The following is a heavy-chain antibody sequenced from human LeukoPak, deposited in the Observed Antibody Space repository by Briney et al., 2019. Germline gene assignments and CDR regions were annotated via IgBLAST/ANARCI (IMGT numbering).Heavy chain of an antibody. D-gene: IGHD4-17*01. V-gene: IGHV3-21*01. CDR3: ARVRRTTVTTFSYFDY. Sequence: GGSLRLSCAASGFTFSSYSMTWARQAPGKGLEWVSSISSSSSYIYYADSVKGRFTISRDNAKNSLYLQMNSLRDEDTAVYYCARVRRTTVTTFSYFDYWGQGTLVTVSS. CDR1: GFTFSSYS. J-gene: IGHJ4*02. CDR2: ISSSSSYI.